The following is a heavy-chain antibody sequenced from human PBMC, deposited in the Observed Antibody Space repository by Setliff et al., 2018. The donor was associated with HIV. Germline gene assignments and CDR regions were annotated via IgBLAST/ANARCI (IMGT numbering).Heavy chain of an antibody. CDR1: GYRFTNYW. CDR2: IYPGDSDT. V-gene: IGHV5-51*01. J-gene: IGHJ4*02. Sequence: GESLKISCKGSGYRFTNYWIAWLRQMPGKGLECMGIIYPGDSDTRYSPSFEGQVTISADKSISTAYLQWSSLKASDTAMYYCARHGQYGSGSYYNRPSDFWGQGTLVTVSS. CDR3: ARHGQYGSGSYYNRPSDF. D-gene: IGHD3-10*01.